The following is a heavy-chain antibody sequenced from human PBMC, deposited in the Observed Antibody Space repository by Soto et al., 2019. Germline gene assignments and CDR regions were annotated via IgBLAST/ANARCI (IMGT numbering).Heavy chain of an antibody. CDR1: GYSFPTSW. CDR2: IYPQDSDT. D-gene: IGHD1-1*01. Sequence: GESLEISCQGSGYSFPTSWIGWVRQMPGKGLEWMGVIYPQDSDTRYSPSFEGQVTFSADTSLSTAYLQWNSLKASDTATYYCARQRAWDDAFDLWGQGTLVTVSS. J-gene: IGHJ4*02. V-gene: IGHV5-51*01. CDR3: ARQRAWDDAFDL.